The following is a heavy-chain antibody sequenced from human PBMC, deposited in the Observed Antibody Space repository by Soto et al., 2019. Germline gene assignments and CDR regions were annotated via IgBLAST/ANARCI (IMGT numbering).Heavy chain of an antibody. V-gene: IGHV1-18*01. Sequence: ASVKVSCKASGYTFTSYGISWVRQAPGQGLEWMGWISAYNGNTNYAQKLQGRVTMTTDTSTSTAYMELRSLRSDDTAVYYCARDGYDFWSGVIGDYWGQGTLVTISS. CDR3: ARDGYDFWSGVIGDY. D-gene: IGHD3-3*01. CDR1: GYTFTSYG. J-gene: IGHJ4*02. CDR2: ISAYNGNT.